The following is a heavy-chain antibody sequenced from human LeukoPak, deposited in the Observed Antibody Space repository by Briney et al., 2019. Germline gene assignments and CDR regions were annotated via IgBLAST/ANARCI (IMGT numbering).Heavy chain of an antibody. CDR1: GGSISSYY. V-gene: IGHV4-59*12. D-gene: IGHD3-22*01. CDR3: ARTPTYYYDSSGNWFDP. J-gene: IGHJ5*02. CDR2: IYYSGST. Sequence: SETLSLTCTVSGGSISSYYWNWIRQPPGKGLEWIGYIYYSGSTNYNPSLKSRVTMSVDTSKNQFSLKLSSVTAADTAVYYCARTPTYYYDSSGNWFDPWGQGTLVTVSS.